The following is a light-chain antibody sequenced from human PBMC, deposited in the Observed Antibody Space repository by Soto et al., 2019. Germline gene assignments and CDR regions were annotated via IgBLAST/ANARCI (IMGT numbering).Light chain of an antibody. Sequence: QSVLTQPPSASATPGQRVTISCSGSSYNIGRNTVNWYQQVQGAAPRLRISHNDPRPSGVPDRISGSKSGTSASLAISGLQSEDEADYYCSSWDGSLRGWLFGGGTKLTVL. CDR2: HND. J-gene: IGLJ3*02. V-gene: IGLV1-44*01. CDR3: SSWDGSLRGWL. CDR1: SYNIGRNT.